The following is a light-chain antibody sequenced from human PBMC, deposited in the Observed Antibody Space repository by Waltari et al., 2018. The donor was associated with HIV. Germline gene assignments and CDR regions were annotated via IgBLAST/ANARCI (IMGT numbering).Light chain of an antibody. CDR1: SGHSYYA. CDR2: LNSDGSH. Sequence: QLVLTQSPSASASLGASVKLTCTLSSGHSYYAIAWHQQQPEKGPRFLMKLNSDGSHSKGDGIPDLFSGSSSGSERYRTISSLQSEDEADYYCQTWGTGIVFGGGTKLTVL. J-gene: IGLJ2*01. V-gene: IGLV4-69*01. CDR3: QTWGTGIV.